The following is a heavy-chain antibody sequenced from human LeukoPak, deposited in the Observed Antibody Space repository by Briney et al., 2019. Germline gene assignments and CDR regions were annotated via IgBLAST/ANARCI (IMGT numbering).Heavy chain of an antibody. J-gene: IGHJ4*02. CDR2: IYHSGST. CDR3: ARDTTGDHNSFDY. CDR1: GYSISSGYY. D-gene: IGHD7-27*01. Sequence: SETLSLTCTVSGYSISSGYYWGWIRQPPGKGLEWIGSIYHSGSTYYNPSLKSRVTISVDTSKNQFSPKLSSVTAADTAVYYCARDTTGDHNSFDYWGQGTLVTVSS. V-gene: IGHV4-38-2*02.